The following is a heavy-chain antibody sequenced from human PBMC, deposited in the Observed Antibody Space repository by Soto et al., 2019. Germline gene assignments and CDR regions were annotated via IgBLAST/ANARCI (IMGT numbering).Heavy chain of an antibody. CDR3: AKDIAVGYCSGGSCPGYYYYGMDV. D-gene: IGHD2-15*01. V-gene: IGHV3-43*01. CDR2: ISWDGGST. Sequence: GGSLRLSCAASGFTFDDYTMHWVRQAPGKGLEWVSLISWDGGSTYYADSVKGRFTISRDNSKNSLYLQMNSLRTEDTALYYCAKDIAVGYCSGGSCPGYYYYGMDVWGQGTTGTVSS. CDR1: GFTFDDYT. J-gene: IGHJ6*02.